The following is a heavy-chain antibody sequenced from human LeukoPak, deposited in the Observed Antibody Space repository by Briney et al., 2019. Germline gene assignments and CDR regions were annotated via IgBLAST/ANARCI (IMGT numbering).Heavy chain of an antibody. D-gene: IGHD3-22*01. V-gene: IGHV4-59*01. J-gene: IGHJ4*02. CDR3: ARERYYYDSSGYYGYFDY. Sequence: SETLSLTCTVSGGSISNYYWSWIRQPPGKGLEWIGYVFQSGNTNYNPSLKSRVTISVDTSKNQFSLKLSSVSAADTAVYYCARERYYYDSSGYYGYFDYWGQGTPVTVSS. CDR2: VFQSGNT. CDR1: GGSISNYY.